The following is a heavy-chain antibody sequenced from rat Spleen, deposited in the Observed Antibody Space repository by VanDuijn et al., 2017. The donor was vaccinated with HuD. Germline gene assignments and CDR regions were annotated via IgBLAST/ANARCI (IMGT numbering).Heavy chain of an antibody. J-gene: IGHJ2*01. V-gene: IGHV5-7*01. Sequence: EVQLVESGGGLVQPGRSLKLSCAASGFTFSDYAMAWVRQAPKKGLEWVATIIYDGSSTYYRDSVKGRFTVSRDNAKSTLYLQMDSLRSEDTATYYCARHPDYSNYFDYWGQGVMVTVSS. CDR1: GFTFSDYA. CDR3: ARHPDYSNYFDY. D-gene: IGHD1-1*01. CDR2: IIYDGSST.